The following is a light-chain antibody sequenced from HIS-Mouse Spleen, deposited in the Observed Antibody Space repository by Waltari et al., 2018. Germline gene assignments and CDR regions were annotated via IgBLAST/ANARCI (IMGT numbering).Light chain of an antibody. V-gene: IGLV3-19*01. CDR1: SLRSYY. CDR2: GKN. CDR3: NSRDSSGNHVV. J-gene: IGLJ2*01. Sequence: SSELTQDPAVSVALGQTVRITCQGDSLRSYYASWYQQKPGQAPVLVIYGKNHRPSGLPDRFSGSSSGNTASLTITGAQAEDEAHYYCNSRDSSGNHVVFGGGTKLTVL.